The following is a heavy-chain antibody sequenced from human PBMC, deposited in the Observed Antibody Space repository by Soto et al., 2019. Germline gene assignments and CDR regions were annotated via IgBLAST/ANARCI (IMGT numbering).Heavy chain of an antibody. V-gene: IGHV1-69*01. Sequence: QVQLVQSGAEVKKPGSSVKVSCKASGGTFSNYAFSWVRQVPGQGLEWMGGIIPIFETTYYAQKFQGRVTITADESTSTTYMELSSLSSEDTAVFFCARDMIPAAISYRYYAMDVWGQGTTVTVSS. CDR2: IIPIFETT. J-gene: IGHJ6*02. CDR3: ARDMIPAAISYRYYAMDV. CDR1: GGTFSNYA. D-gene: IGHD2-2*01.